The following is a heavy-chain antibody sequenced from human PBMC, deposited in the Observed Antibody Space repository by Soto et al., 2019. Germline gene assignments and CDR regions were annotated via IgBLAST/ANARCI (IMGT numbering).Heavy chain of an antibody. J-gene: IGHJ6*02. CDR2: ISYDGSNK. CDR3: ARDMVVAATLVYYYYGMDV. Sequence: GGSLRLSCAASGFTFSSYAMHWVRQAPGKGLEWVAVISYDGSNKYYADSVKGRFTISRDNSKNTLYLQMNSLRAEDTAVYYCARDMVVAATLVYYYYGMDVWGQGTTVTVSS. CDR1: GFTFSSYA. V-gene: IGHV3-30-3*01. D-gene: IGHD2-15*01.